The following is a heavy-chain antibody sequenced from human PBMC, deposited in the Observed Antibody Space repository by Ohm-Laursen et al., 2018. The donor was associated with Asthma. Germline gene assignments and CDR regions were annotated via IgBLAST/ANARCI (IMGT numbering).Heavy chain of an antibody. CDR2: ISSSSSYI. CDR3: ARIGPEWELPGREYSLHH. J-gene: IGHJ1*01. Sequence: SLRLSCAASGLNVSNNYMSWVRQAPGKGLEWVSSISSSSSYIYYADSVRGRFTTSRDNAKNLVYLQMDGLRAEDTALYYCARIGPEWELPGREYSLHHWGEGTLVTVSS. V-gene: IGHV3-21*01. CDR1: GLNVSNNY. D-gene: IGHD1-26*01.